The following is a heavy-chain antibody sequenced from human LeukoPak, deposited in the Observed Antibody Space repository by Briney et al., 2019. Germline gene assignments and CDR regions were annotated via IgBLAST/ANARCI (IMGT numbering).Heavy chain of an antibody. V-gene: IGHV3-23*01. CDR3: AKVEGYCSSTSCYGGLDY. Sequence: GGSLRLSCAASGFTFSSYEMNWVRQAPGKGLEWVSAISGSGGSTYYADSVKGRFTISRDNSKNTLYLQMNSLRAEDTAVYYCAKVEGYCSSTSCYGGLDYWGQGTLVTVSS. J-gene: IGHJ4*02. CDR1: GFTFSSYE. CDR2: ISGSGGST. D-gene: IGHD2-2*01.